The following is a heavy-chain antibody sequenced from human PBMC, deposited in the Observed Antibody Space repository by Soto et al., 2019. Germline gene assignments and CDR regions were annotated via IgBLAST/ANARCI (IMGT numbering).Heavy chain of an antibody. J-gene: IGHJ4*02. Sequence: QVQLVQSGAEVKKSGASVKVSCKASGYSFTTYAMHWLRQAPGQGLEWMGWISTGTGNTKYSQKFQGRVTITSDTSASTAYMELSSLRFEDTAVYYCERTYDYTPDYWGQGTLVTVSS. CDR2: ISTGTGNT. V-gene: IGHV1-3*04. D-gene: IGHD4-4*01. CDR3: ERTYDYTPDY. CDR1: GYSFTTYA.